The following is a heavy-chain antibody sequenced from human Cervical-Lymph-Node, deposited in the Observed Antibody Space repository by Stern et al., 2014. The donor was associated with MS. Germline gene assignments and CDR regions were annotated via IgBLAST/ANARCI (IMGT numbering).Heavy chain of an antibody. Sequence: QLQLQESGPGLVKPSQTLSLTCTVSGGPISSGTYYWSWIRQPAGKGLEWIGRIYTSGSTDYTSSLKSRVTISVDMSKTQWSRRLTHLPAADTAVYYCARGRNGFGYDSWGQGTLATVSP. D-gene: IGHD2-15*01. V-gene: IGHV4-61*02. CDR3: ARGRNGFGYDS. J-gene: IGHJ4*02. CDR1: GGPISSGTYY. CDR2: IYTSGST.